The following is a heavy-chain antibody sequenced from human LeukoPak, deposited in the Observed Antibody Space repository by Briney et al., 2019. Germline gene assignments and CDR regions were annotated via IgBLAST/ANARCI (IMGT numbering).Heavy chain of an antibody. CDR1: GFMFSRYW. CDR2: IKSDGSST. J-gene: IGHJ4*02. Sequence: PGGSLRLSCAASGFMFSRYWMHWVCQAPGKGLVWVSHIKSDGSSTTYADSVKGRFTISRDNAKSTLYLQMNSLRVEDTAVYYCVRDSSSWYYDYWGQGTLVTVSS. D-gene: IGHD6-13*01. CDR3: VRDSSSWYYDY. V-gene: IGHV3-74*01.